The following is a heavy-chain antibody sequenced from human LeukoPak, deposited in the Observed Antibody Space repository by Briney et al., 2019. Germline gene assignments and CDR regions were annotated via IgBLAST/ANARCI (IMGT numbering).Heavy chain of an antibody. CDR1: GYSISSGYY. J-gene: IGHJ3*02. Sequence: PSETLSLTCAVSGYSISSGYYWGWIRQPPGKGLEWIGSIYHSGSTYYNPSLKSRVTISVDTSKNQFSLKLSSVTAADTAVYYCARARSNYHYDAFDIWGQGTMVTVSS. CDR2: IYHSGST. CDR3: ARARSNYHYDAFDI. V-gene: IGHV4-38-2*01. D-gene: IGHD1-7*01.